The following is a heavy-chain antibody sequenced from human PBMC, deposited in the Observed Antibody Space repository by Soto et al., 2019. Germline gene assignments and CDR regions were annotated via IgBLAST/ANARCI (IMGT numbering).Heavy chain of an antibody. Sequence: GGSLRLSCAASGFTFSSYAMSWVRQAPGKGLEWVSAISGSGGSTYYTDSVKGRFTISRDNSKNTLYLQMNSLRAEDTAVYYCAKDGLARPTLFDYWGQGTLVTVSS. CDR1: GFTFSSYA. CDR2: ISGSGGST. V-gene: IGHV3-23*01. D-gene: IGHD6-6*01. J-gene: IGHJ4*02. CDR3: AKDGLARPTLFDY.